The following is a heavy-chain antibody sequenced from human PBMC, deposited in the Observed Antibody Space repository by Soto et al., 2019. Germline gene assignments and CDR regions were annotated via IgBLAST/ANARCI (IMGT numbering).Heavy chain of an antibody. Sequence: GGSLRLSCAASGFTFSSYAMNWVRQAPGKGLEWVSAISGSGGSTYYADSVKGRFTISRDNSKNTLYLQMNSLRAEVTAVYYCAKLMALDIVVVSAAGMDVWGKGTTVTVSS. CDR2: ISGSGGST. D-gene: IGHD2-2*03. V-gene: IGHV3-23*01. CDR1: GFTFSSYA. J-gene: IGHJ6*04. CDR3: AKLMALDIVVVSAAGMDV.